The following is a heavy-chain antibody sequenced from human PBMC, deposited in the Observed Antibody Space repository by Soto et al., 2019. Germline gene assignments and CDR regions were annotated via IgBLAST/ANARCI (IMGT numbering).Heavy chain of an antibody. CDR3: ARENSSGWYFDY. J-gene: IGHJ4*02. CDR1: GYSFPTYW. Sequence: GESLKISCKGSGYSFPTYWISWVRQMPGKGLEWMGRIDPSDSYTSYRPSFQGHVTISVDKSISTAYLQLSSLQASDTAMYYCARENSSGWYFDYWGQGTLVTVAS. V-gene: IGHV5-10-1*01. CDR2: IDPSDSYT. D-gene: IGHD6-19*01.